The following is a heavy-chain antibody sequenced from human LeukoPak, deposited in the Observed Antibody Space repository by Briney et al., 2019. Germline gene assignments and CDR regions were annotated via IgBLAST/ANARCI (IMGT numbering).Heavy chain of an antibody. V-gene: IGHV3-30*04. CDR1: GFTFSSYA. Sequence: GGSLRLSCAASGFTFSSYAMHWVRQVPGKGLEWVAVISYDGSNKYYADSVKGRFTISRDNSKNTLYLQMNSLRADDTAVYYCAKEVGVGHMDVWGKGTTVTVSS. D-gene: IGHD2-15*01. J-gene: IGHJ6*03. CDR2: ISYDGSNK. CDR3: AKEVGVGHMDV.